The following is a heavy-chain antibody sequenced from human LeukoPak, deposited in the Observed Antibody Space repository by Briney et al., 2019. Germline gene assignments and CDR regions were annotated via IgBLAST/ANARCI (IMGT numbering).Heavy chain of an antibody. Sequence: PGGSLRLSCAASEFTFSSYAMSWVRQAPGKGLEWVSAISGSGGSTYYADSVKGRFTISRDNSKNTLYLQMNSLRAEDTAVYYCAKDLATTVTTMIVGYFDYWGQGTLVTVSS. CDR3: AKDLATTVTTMIVGYFDY. CDR1: EFTFSSYA. J-gene: IGHJ4*02. CDR2: ISGSGGST. D-gene: IGHD4-17*01. V-gene: IGHV3-23*01.